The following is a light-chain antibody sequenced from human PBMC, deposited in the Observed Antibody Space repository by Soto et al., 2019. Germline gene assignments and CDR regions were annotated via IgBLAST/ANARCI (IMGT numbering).Light chain of an antibody. J-gene: IGKJ4*01. Sequence: EIVLTQSPGTLSLSPGERATLSCRASQSVSSSYLAWYQQKPGQAPRLLIYGASSRATGIPDRFSGSGSGTDFTLTISGLEPEDFAGYYCQQYGSLLTFGGGTKVEIK. CDR1: QSVSSSY. CDR2: GAS. V-gene: IGKV3-20*01. CDR3: QQYGSLLT.